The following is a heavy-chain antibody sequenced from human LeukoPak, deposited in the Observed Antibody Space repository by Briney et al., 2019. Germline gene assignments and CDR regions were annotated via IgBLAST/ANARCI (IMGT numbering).Heavy chain of an antibody. J-gene: IGHJ4*02. V-gene: IGHV3-74*01. CDR1: GFTFSSYW. D-gene: IGHD3-3*01. CDR2: INSDGSST. Sequence: GGSLRLSCAASGFTFSSYWMHWVRHAPGKGLVWVSRINSDGSSTSYADSVKGRFTISRDNAKNTLYLQMNSLRAEDTAVYYCARGGIPYDFWSGYSYFDYWGQGTLVTVSS. CDR3: ARGGIPYDFWSGYSYFDY.